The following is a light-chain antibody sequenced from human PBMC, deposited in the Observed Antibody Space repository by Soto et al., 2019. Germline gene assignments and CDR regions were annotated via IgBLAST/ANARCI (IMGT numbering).Light chain of an antibody. V-gene: IGKV1-9*01. CDR1: QGISSY. J-gene: IGKJ1*01. Sequence: DIQMTQSPSSLPASVGDRVTITCRASQGISSYLAWYQQKPGKAPKLLVYDASTLQSGVATRFSGSGSGTEFTLIISGLQPEDSATYYCQQSYSSLWTFGQGTKVDIK. CDR2: DAS. CDR3: QQSYSSLWT.